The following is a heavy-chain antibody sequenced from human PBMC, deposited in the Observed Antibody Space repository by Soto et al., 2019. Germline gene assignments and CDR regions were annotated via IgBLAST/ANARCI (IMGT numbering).Heavy chain of an antibody. CDR2: IIPILGIA. Sequence: ASVKVSCKASGGTFSSYTISWVRQAPGQGLEWMGRIIPILGIANYAQKFQGRVTITADKSTSTAYMELSSLRSEDTAVYYCAREVPLRYFGWLYSALDIWGQGTMVTVSS. D-gene: IGHD3-9*01. V-gene: IGHV1-69*04. J-gene: IGHJ3*02. CDR1: GGTFSSYT. CDR3: AREVPLRYFGWLYSALDI.